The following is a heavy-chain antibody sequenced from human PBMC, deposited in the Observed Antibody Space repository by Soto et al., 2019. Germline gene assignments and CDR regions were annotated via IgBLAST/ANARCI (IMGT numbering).Heavy chain of an antibody. V-gene: IGHV4-39*02. J-gene: IGHJ6*02. Sequence: SETLSLTCTVSGGSISSSSYYWGWIRQPPGKGLEWIGSIYYSGSTYYNPSLKSRVTISVDTSKNQFSLKLSSVTAADTAVYYCARDRRTFSEVWGQGTTVTVSS. CDR3: ARDRRTFSEV. CDR2: IYYSGST. D-gene: IGHD3-3*01. CDR1: GGSISSSSYY.